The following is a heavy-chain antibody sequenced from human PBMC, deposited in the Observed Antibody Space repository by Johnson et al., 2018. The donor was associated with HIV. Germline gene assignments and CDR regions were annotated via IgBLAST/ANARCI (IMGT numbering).Heavy chain of an antibody. CDR3: AKDLKGRWLQYGGLDI. V-gene: IGHV3-33*06. Sequence: QVQLVESGGGVVQPGRSLRLSCAASGFTFISYAMHWVRQAPGKGLEWVAVIWYDGSNTYYADSVKGRFTLSRDNSKNTLYLQMNSLRAEDTAVYFCAKDLKGRWLQYGGLDIWGQGTTVTVSP. CDR1: GFTFISYA. CDR2: IWYDGSNT. J-gene: IGHJ3*02. D-gene: IGHD5-24*01.